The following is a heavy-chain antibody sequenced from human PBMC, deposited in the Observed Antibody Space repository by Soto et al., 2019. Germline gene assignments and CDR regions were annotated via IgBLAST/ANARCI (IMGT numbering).Heavy chain of an antibody. CDR2: IYHSGST. V-gene: IGHV4-30-2*01. CDR3: VRVPDY. CDR1: GGTISSGGYS. Sequence: PSETLSLTCTVSGGTISSGGYSWSWIRQPPGKGLDWIGYIYHSGSTYYNPSLKSRVTISVDRSKNQFSLKLSSVTAADTAVYYCVRVPDYWGQGTQVTVS. J-gene: IGHJ4*02.